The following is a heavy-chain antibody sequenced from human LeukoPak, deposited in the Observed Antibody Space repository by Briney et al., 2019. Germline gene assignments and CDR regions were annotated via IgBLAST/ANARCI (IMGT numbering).Heavy chain of an antibody. Sequence: GGSLRLSCAASGVTFSSYGMHWVRQAPGKGLEWVAVIWYDGSNKYYADSVKGRFTISRDNSKNTLYLQMNSLRAEDTAVYYCARDHCSSTSCYYPPGYWGQGTLVTVSS. CDR3: ARDHCSSTSCYYPPGY. CDR2: IWYDGSNK. J-gene: IGHJ4*02. D-gene: IGHD2-2*01. V-gene: IGHV3-33*01. CDR1: GVTFSSYG.